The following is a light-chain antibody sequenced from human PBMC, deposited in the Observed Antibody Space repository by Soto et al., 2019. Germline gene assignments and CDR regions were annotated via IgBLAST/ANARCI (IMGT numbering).Light chain of an antibody. V-gene: IGKV3-11*01. Sequence: EIVSTQSPATLSLSPGERATLSCRASQSVNNYLAWYQQRPGQAPRLLIYDASNRATGIPARFSGSGSGTDFTLTISSLEPEDFAVYYCQHRNNRPFSFGPGTKVDIK. CDR1: QSVNNY. CDR2: DAS. CDR3: QHRNNRPFS. J-gene: IGKJ3*01.